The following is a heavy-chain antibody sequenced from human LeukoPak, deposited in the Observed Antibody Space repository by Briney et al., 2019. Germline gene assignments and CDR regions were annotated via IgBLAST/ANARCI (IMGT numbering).Heavy chain of an antibody. CDR1: GGSISSHY. D-gene: IGHD7-27*01. Sequence: PSETLSLTCTVSGGSISSHYWSWIRQPPGKGLEWIGYIYYSGSTNYNPSLKSRVTISVDTSKNQFSLKLSSVTAADTAVYYCARDFELGYMDVWGKGTTVTVSS. CDR2: IYYSGST. CDR3: ARDFELGYMDV. J-gene: IGHJ6*03. V-gene: IGHV4-59*11.